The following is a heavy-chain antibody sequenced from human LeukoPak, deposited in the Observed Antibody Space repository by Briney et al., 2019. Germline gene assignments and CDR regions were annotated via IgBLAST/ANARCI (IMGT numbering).Heavy chain of an antibody. CDR3: ARDGGGLRPNYFDY. CDR2: ISYDGSNK. J-gene: IGHJ4*02. CDR1: GGTFSSYA. Sequence: SCKASGGTFSSYAMHWVRQAPGKGLEWVAVISYDGSNKYYADSVKGRFTISRDNSKNTLYLQMNSLRAEDTAVYYCARDGGGLRPNYFDYWGQGTLVTVSS. D-gene: IGHD3-16*01. V-gene: IGHV3-30-3*01.